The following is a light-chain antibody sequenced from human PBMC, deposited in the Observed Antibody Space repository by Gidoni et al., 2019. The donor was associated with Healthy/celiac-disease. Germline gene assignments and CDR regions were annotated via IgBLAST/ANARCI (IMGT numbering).Light chain of an antibody. CDR1: QSISSY. CDR2: AAS. J-gene: IGKJ2*01. V-gene: IGKV1-39*01. Sequence: DIQMTQSPSSLSASVGDRVTITCRASQSISSYLNWYHQKPGKDLQLLLYAASSLQSVVPSRFSGSGSGTDFTLTISSLQPEDFVTYYCQQSYSTLLYTFGRGTKLEIK. CDR3: QQSYSTLLYT.